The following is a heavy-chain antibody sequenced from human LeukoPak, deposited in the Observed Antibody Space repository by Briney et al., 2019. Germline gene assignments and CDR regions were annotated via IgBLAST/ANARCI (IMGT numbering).Heavy chain of an antibody. D-gene: IGHD4/OR15-4a*01. V-gene: IGHV3-23*01. Sequence: PGGSLRLSCAAPGFTFSSYAMAWVRRAPGKGLEWVSAISGSGAYTYYADSVKGRFAISRDSSKNTLYLQMNSLRAEDTAIYYCAKDIGPDYGDYLDYWGQGTLVTVSS. CDR1: GFTFSSYA. J-gene: IGHJ4*02. CDR2: ISGSGAYT. CDR3: AKDIGPDYGDYLDY.